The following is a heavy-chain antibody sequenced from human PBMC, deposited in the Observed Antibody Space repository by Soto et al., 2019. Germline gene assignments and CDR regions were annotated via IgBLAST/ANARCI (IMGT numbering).Heavy chain of an antibody. CDR3: AKDRDYYYYGMDV. CDR1: GFTFSSYG. V-gene: IGHV3-30*18. D-gene: IGHD3-10*01. Sequence: QVQLVESGGGVVQPGRSLRLSCAASGFTFSSYGMHWVRQAPGKGLEWVAVIPYDGSNKYYADSVKGRFTISRDNSKNTLYLQMNSLRAEDTAVYYCAKDRDYYYYGMDVWGQGTTVTVSS. J-gene: IGHJ6*02. CDR2: IPYDGSNK.